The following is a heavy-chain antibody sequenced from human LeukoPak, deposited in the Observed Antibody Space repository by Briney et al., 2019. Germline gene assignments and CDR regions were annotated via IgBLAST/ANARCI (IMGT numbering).Heavy chain of an antibody. CDR2: FDPEDGET. CDR3: ATGPNDYGDYGAGFDY. CDR1: GYTLTELS. V-gene: IGHV1-24*01. D-gene: IGHD4-17*01. Sequence: ASVKVSCKVSGYTLTELSMHWVRQAPGKGREWMGGFDPEDGETIYAQKFQGRVTMTEDTSTDTAYMELSSLRSEDTAVYYCATGPNDYGDYGAGFDYWGQGTLVTVSS. J-gene: IGHJ4*02.